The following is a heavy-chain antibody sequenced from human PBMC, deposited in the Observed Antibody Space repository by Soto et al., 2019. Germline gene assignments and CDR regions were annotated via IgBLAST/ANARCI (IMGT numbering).Heavy chain of an antibody. CDR3: ARDPVDTFLISYFDY. CDR1: GFTFSSYA. D-gene: IGHD3-16*01. CDR2: ISASENT. Sequence: GGSLRLSCAASGFTFSSYAMSWVRQAPGKGLEWVSTISASENTYYADPVKGRFSISRDNSKSTLFLQINSLRAEDTAVYYCARDPVDTFLISYFDYWGQGSLVTVSS. J-gene: IGHJ4*02. V-gene: IGHV3-23*01.